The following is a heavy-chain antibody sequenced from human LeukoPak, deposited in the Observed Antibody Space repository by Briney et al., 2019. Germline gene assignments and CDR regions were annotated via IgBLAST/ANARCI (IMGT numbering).Heavy chain of an antibody. V-gene: IGHV5-51*01. Sequence: GESLKISCKGSGYSFTNYWIGWVRHMPGKGLEWMGIIYPGDSDPKYSPSFQGHVTISADKSISTASLQWSSLKASDTAMYYCARGAYTSGWYDGRRFDPWGQGTLVTVSA. CDR1: GYSFTNYW. CDR3: ARGAYTSGWYDGRRFDP. J-gene: IGHJ5*02. CDR2: IYPGDSDP. D-gene: IGHD6-19*01.